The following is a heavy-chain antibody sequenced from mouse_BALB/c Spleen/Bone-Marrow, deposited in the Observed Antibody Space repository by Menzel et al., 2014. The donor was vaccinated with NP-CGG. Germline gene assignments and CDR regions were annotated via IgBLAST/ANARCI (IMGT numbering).Heavy chain of an antibody. V-gene: IGHV1-69*02. CDR1: GYTFTNYW. Sequence: QVQLQQPGAELVRPGASVKVSCKASGYTFTNYWINWVRQRPGQGLEWIGNIYPSDSYSNYNQKFKGKATLTVDKSSSTAYMQLGSPTSEDSAVYYCTRRDRYDYYGVDYWGQGTSVTVSS. CDR3: TRRDRYDYYGVDY. CDR2: IYPSDSYS. J-gene: IGHJ4*01. D-gene: IGHD2-14*01.